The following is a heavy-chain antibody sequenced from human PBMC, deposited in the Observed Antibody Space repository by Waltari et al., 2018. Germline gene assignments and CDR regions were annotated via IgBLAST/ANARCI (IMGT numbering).Heavy chain of an antibody. D-gene: IGHD2-15*01. J-gene: IGHJ4*02. CDR1: GFTFANYE. CDR3: TVGVGV. CDR2: ITRDGRTV. Sequence: EVQLVESGGGLVQPGGSLRLSCVTPGFTFANYEMNWVRQAPGKGPEWVAIITRDGRTVYSADSVKGRFTISRDNAKNSVFLQVNSLRDEDTAVYYCTVGVGVWGQGTLVTVSS. V-gene: IGHV3-48*03.